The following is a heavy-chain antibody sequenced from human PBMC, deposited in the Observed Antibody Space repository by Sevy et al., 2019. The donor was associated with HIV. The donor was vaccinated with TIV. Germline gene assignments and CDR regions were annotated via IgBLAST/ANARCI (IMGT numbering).Heavy chain of an antibody. CDR1: GFTFSDYY. V-gene: IGHV3-11*01. CDR3: ARDEYYYGSGSYLLDY. D-gene: IGHD3-10*01. Sequence: GSLRLSCAASGFTFSDYYMSWIRQAPGKGLEWVSYISSSGSTIYYADSVKGRFTISRDNAKNSLYLQMNSLRAEDTAVYYCARDEYYYGSGSYLLDYWGQGTLVTVSS. CDR2: ISSSGSTI. J-gene: IGHJ4*02.